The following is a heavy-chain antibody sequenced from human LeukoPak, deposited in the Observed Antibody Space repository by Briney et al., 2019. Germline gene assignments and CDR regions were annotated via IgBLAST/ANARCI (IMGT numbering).Heavy chain of an antibody. Sequence: ASVKVSCKASGYTFTGYYMHWVRQAPGQGLEWMGWINLNSGGTNYAQKFQGRVTMTRDTSISTAYMELSRLRSDDTAVYYCARDKEVLLWFGDGFYYYYGMDVWGQGTTVTVSS. CDR3: ARDKEVLLWFGDGFYYYYGMDV. CDR2: INLNSGGT. J-gene: IGHJ6*02. CDR1: GYTFTGYY. V-gene: IGHV1-2*02. D-gene: IGHD3-10*01.